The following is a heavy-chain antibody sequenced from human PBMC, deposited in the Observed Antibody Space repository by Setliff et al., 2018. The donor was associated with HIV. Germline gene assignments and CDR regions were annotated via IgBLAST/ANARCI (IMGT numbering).Heavy chain of an antibody. CDR1: GASIISHY. J-gene: IGHJ4*02. V-gene: IGHV4-4*09. CDR2: TYNPDFT. D-gene: IGHD2-8*01. Sequence: PSETLSLTCTVSGASIISHYYSWIRQPPGKGLEWIGYTYNPDFTTYNPSLKSRLTISLDTSKNQFSLRLSSVTAADTAVYYCARVRGGSSIGCLDYWGLGTLVTVSS. CDR3: ARVRGGSSIGCLDY.